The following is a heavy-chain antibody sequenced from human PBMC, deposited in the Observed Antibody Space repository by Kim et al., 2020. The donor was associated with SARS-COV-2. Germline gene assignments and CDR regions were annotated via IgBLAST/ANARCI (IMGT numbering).Heavy chain of an antibody. D-gene: IGHD4-17*01. CDR3: ARSSNDYGDYLYYYYVWTS. CDR2: IIPIFGTA. V-gene: IGHV1-69*13. CDR1: GGTFSSYA. Sequence: SVKVSCKASGGTFSSYAISWVRQAPGQGLEWMGGIIPIFGTANYAQKFQGRVTIIADESTSTAYMELSSLRSEDTAVYYCARSSNDYGDYLYYYYVWTSGAKGPRSPSP. J-gene: IGHJ6*02.